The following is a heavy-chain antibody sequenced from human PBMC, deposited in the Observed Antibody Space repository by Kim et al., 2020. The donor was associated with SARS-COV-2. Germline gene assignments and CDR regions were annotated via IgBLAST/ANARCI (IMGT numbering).Heavy chain of an antibody. V-gene: IGHV3-64*01. Sequence: GGSLRLSRAASGFTFSSYAMHWVRQAPGKGLEYVSAISSNGGSTYYANSVKGRFTISRDNSKNTLYLQMGSLRAEDMAVYYCARVGGYYDFWSGYYSPYYFDYWGQGTLVTVSS. D-gene: IGHD3-3*01. CDR3: ARVGGYYDFWSGYYSPYYFDY. CDR1: GFTFSSYA. CDR2: ISSNGGST. J-gene: IGHJ4*02.